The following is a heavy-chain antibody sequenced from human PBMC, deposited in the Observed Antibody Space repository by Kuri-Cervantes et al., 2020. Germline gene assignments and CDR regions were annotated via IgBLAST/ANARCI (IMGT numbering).Heavy chain of an antibody. J-gene: IGHJ2*01. D-gene: IGHD3-9*01. Sequence: GSLRLSCTVSGGSISSSSYYWGWIRQPPGKGLEWIGRIYYSGSTYYNPSLKSRVTISVDTSKNQFPLKLSSVTAADTAVYYCARTYYDILTGYYPYWYFDLWGRGTLVTVSS. CDR3: ARTYYDILTGYYPYWYFDL. CDR2: IYYSGST. CDR1: GGSISSSSYY. V-gene: IGHV4-39*06.